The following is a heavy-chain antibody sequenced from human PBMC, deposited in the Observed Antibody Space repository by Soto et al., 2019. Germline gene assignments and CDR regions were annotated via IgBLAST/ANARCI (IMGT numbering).Heavy chain of an antibody. V-gene: IGHV3-30*04. Sequence: QVQLVESGGGVVQPERSLRLSCAVSGFTFRNSAMHWVRQAPGKGLERVAVISDDGNNKFYADSVKGRFTISRDNPNTAVFLQMSSLRLEDTAVYYCARAESTVIKDWGQGTLVTVSS. CDR2: ISDDGNNK. CDR3: ARAESTVIKD. CDR1: GFTFRNSA. J-gene: IGHJ4*02. D-gene: IGHD4-17*01.